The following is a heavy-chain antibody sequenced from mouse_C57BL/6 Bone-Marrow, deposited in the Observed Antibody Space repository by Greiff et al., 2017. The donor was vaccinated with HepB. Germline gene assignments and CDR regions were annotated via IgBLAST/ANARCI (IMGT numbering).Heavy chain of an antibody. CDR2: IRKKANGYTT. CDR3: VKAVAPTGYYFDY. D-gene: IGHD4-1*01. V-gene: IGHV7-4*01. Sequence: EVNVVESGGGLVQPGASLRLSCAASGFTFTDYYMSWVRQPPGKAPEWLALIRKKANGYTTEYTASVKGRFTISRDNSQNFLYLQMNTLRAEASATYYCVKAVAPTGYYFDYWGQGTTLTVSS. CDR1: GFTFTDYY. J-gene: IGHJ2*01.